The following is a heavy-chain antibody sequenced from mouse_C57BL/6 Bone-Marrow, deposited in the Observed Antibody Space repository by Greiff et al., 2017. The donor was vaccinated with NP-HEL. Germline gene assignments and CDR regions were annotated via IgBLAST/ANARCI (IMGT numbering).Heavy chain of an antibody. CDR3: AREGLYYGSIYWYFDV. V-gene: IGHV1-39*01. CDR2: INPNYGTT. J-gene: IGHJ1*03. Sequence: VQLKQSGPELVKPGASVKISCKASGYSFTDYNMNWVKQSNGKSLEWIGVINPNYGTTSYNQKFKGKATLTVDQSSSTAYMQLNSLTSEDSAVYYCAREGLYYGSIYWYFDVWGTGTTVTVSS. CDR1: GYSFTDYN. D-gene: IGHD1-1*01.